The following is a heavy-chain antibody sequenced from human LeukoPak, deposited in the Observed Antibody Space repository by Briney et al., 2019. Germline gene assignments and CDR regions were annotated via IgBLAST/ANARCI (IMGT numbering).Heavy chain of an antibody. V-gene: IGHV3-23*01. Sequence: GGSLRLSCAASEFTFSSYGMSWVRQAPGKGLEWVSAIGGSGASTYYADSVKGRFTISRDNSKNTLYLQMNSLRAEDTAVYYCATDYYMDVWGKGTTVT. CDR1: EFTFSSYG. J-gene: IGHJ6*03. CDR2: IGGSGAST. CDR3: ATDYYMDV.